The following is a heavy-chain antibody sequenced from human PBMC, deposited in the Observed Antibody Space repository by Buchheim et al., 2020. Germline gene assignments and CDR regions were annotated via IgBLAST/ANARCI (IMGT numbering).Heavy chain of an antibody. CDR3: AGKGEYGDYEGWFDP. V-gene: IGHV4-59*01. D-gene: IGHD4-17*01. Sequence: QVQLQESGPGLVKPSETLSLTCTVSGGSISGYYWSWIRQPPGKGLEWIGYIYYSGSTNYNPSLKSRVTISVDTSKNQFSLKRSSVTAADTAVYYWAGKGEYGDYEGWFDPWGQET. CDR2: IYYSGST. J-gene: IGHJ5*02. CDR1: GGSISGYY.